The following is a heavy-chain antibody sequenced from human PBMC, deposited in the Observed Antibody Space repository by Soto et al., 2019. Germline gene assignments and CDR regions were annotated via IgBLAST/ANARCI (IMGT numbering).Heavy chain of an antibody. D-gene: IGHD1-7*01. CDR1: GFTFGDYA. CDR2: IRSKAYGGTT. V-gene: IGHV3-49*03. J-gene: IGHJ4*02. CDR3: RGTILELVIR. Sequence: SLRLSCTASGFTFGDYALRWFHQAPGKGLEWVGFIRSKAYGGTTEYAASVGGRFTISRDDSKSIAYLQMNSLKTEDTAVYYCRGTILELVIRWGQGTLVTVTS.